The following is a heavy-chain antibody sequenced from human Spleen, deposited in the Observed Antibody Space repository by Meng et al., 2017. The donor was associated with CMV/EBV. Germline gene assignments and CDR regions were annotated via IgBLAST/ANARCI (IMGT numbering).Heavy chain of an antibody. V-gene: IGHV4-31*02. D-gene: IGHD2-2*02. J-gene: IGHJ4*02. CDR1: GRSINSGCYF. CDR2: IYYSGTT. CDR3: ARRCFSITCYIGFDY. Sequence: GRSINSGCYFWSWIRQHPGKGLEWIGNIYYSGTTHYNPSLKSRITISVDTSRNQFSLKLNSVTAADTAVYYCARRCFSITCYIGFDYWGQGTLVTVSS.